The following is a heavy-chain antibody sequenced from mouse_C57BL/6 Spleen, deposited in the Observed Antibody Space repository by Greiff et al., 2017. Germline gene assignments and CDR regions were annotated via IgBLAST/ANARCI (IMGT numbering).Heavy chain of an antibody. CDR2: IDPEDGET. V-gene: IGHV14-2*01. J-gene: IGHJ4*01. D-gene: IGHD2-4*01. CDR1: GFNIKDYY. Sequence: EVQLQQSGAELVKPGASVKLSCTASGFNIKDYYMHWVKQRTEQGLAWIGRIDPEDGETKYAPQFQGKATITADPSSNTAYLQLSSLTSEDTAVYYCARGGYDYEVGAMDYWGQGTSVTVSS. CDR3: ARGGYDYEVGAMDY.